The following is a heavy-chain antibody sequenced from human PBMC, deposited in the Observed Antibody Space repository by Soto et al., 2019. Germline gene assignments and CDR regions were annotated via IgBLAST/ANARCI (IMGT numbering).Heavy chain of an antibody. V-gene: IGHV3-33*01. CDR3: ARDFPYVFGELSYGMDV. CDR1: GFTFSSYG. CDR2: IWYDGSNK. Sequence: PGGSLRLSCAVSGFTFSSYGMHWVRQAPGKGLEWVAVIWYDGSNKYYADSVKGRFTISRDNSKNTLYLQMNSLRAEDTAVYYCARDFPYVFGELSYGMDVWGQGTTVTVSS. D-gene: IGHD3-10*02. J-gene: IGHJ6*02.